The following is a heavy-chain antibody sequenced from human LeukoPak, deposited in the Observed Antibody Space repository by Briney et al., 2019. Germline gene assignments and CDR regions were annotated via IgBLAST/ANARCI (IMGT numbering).Heavy chain of an antibody. CDR1: GGSISSSSYY. J-gene: IGHJ3*02. V-gene: IGHV4-39*01. D-gene: IGHD2-15*01. CDR3: ARRLVGTSVLNDAFDI. CDR2: IYYSGST. Sequence: PSETLSLTCTVSGGSISSSSYYWGWIRQPPGKGLERIGSIYYSGSTYYNPSLKSRVTISVDTSKNQFSLKLSSVTAADTAVYYCARRLVGTSVLNDAFDIWGQGTMVTVSS.